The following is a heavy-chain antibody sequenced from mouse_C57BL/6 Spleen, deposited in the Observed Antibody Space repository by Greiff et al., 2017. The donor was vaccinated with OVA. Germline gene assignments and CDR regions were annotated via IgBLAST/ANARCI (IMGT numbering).Heavy chain of an antibody. D-gene: IGHD1-1*02. CDR2: LDPNSGGP. CDR1: GYTFTSYW. Sequence: QVQLQQPGAELVKPGASVKLSCKASGYTFTSYWMHWVKQRPGRGLEWIGRLDPNSGGPKYNEKFKSKATLTVDKPSSTAYMQLSSLTSDDSAVYYCARSWYVWAMDYWGQGTSVTVSS. CDR3: ARSWYVWAMDY. J-gene: IGHJ4*01. V-gene: IGHV1-72*01.